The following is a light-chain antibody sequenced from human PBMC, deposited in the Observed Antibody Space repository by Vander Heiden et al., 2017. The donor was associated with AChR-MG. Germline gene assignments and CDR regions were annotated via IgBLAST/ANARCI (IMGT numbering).Light chain of an antibody. Sequence: SYELTQPLSVSVALGQTARLPCGRNNIGSKKVHWNQQKPGQAPVLVIYRDSNRPSGIPERFSGSNSGNTATLTISRAQAGDEADYYCQVWDSSTVVFGGGTKLTVL. CDR2: RDS. V-gene: IGLV3-9*01. CDR1: NIGSKK. J-gene: IGLJ2*01. CDR3: QVWDSSTVV.